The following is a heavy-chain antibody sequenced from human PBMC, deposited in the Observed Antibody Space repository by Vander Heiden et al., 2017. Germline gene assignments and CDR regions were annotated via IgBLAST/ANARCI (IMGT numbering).Heavy chain of an antibody. D-gene: IGHD5-12*01. J-gene: IGHJ6*02. CDR1: EFTFSGLF. CDR3: ASGSYYGMDV. CDR2: VSADGGTT. Sequence: EAQLLESGGEIVKPGGSLSISCAASEFTFSGLFMSWGGQAPGKGLEWVSSVSADGGTTYYADSVKGRFTISRDNSKNRLYLDVNSLGAEDTAVYFAASGSYYGMDVWGRGTTVSVSS. V-gene: IGHV3-23*01.